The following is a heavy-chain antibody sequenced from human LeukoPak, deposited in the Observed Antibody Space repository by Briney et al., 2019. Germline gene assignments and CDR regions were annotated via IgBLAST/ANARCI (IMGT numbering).Heavy chain of an antibody. CDR3: ASSGSYRFDY. J-gene: IGHJ4*02. CDR2: ISVNGGTT. Sequence: PGGSLRLSCAASGFTFSSYAMTWVRQAPGKGLEWVSSISVNGGTTYYADSVKGRFTISRDSSKNTLYLQMNSLRDEDTAVYYCASSGSYRFDYWGQGTLVTVSS. V-gene: IGHV3-23*01. CDR1: GFTFSSYA. D-gene: IGHD1-26*01.